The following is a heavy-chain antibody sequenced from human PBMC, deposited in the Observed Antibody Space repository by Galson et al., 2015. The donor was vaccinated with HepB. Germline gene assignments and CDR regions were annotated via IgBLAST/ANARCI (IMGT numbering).Heavy chain of an antibody. J-gene: IGHJ1*01. CDR3: ARALGHDHTGDYHISERVESFRN. CDR2: INPGNGYT. D-gene: IGHD3-9*01. V-gene: IGHV1-3*01. CDR1: GYTFTDHA. Sequence: SVKVSCKASGYTFTDHAIHWVRQAPGQRPEWVGWINPGNGYTKYSQKFQDRLSITRDTSATTAYMELRSLTSEDTAVYFCARALGHDHTGDYHISERVESFRNWGQGTLVTVS.